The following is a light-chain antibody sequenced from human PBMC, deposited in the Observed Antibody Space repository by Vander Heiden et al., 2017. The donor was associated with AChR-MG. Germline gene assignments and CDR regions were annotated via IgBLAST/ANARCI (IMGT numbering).Light chain of an antibody. CDR1: SEDVGGYPF. CDR2: GVS. CDR3: NTYTTTNPLGV. J-gene: IGLJ3*02. Sequence: HSALTHPAAVSGSPCQSITISCTRVSEDVGGYPFVSRYPQHAGQAPKPTIHGVSKRPSGVSIRFAGSKSGDTASLTISGLQAEDEANYYGNTYTTTNPLGVFGGGTKLTVL. V-gene: IGLV2-14*03.